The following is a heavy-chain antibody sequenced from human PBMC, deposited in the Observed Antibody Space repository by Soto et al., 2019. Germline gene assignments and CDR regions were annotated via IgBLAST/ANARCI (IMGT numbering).Heavy chain of an antibody. CDR2: ISSTATTT. CDR1: GFSFSDYA. J-gene: IGHJ4*02. D-gene: IGHD6-13*01. V-gene: IGHV3-48*01. Sequence: GGSLRLSCAASGFSFSDYAMNWLRQAPGRGLEWVSYISSTATTTYYAESMKGRFTISRDNAKNSLYLQMNSLTADDTAVYYCARDSSSWYYWGQGAQVTVSS. CDR3: ARDSSSWYY.